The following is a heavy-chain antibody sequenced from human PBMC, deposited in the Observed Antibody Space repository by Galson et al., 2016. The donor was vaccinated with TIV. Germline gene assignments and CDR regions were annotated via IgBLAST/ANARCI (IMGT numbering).Heavy chain of an antibody. V-gene: IGHV1-69*15. Sequence: SCKASGESFTNYGISWVRQAPGQGLEWVGRVTPRFGTADYAPRFQGRVTVTAESSTTTSYMILRNLGSEDTAVYYCATFYFRQRPDRSTGVYYFDNWGQGSLVTVSS. CDR2: VTPRFGTA. CDR3: ATFYFRQRPDRSTGVYYFDN. D-gene: IGHD2/OR15-2a*01. J-gene: IGHJ4*02. CDR1: GESFTNYG.